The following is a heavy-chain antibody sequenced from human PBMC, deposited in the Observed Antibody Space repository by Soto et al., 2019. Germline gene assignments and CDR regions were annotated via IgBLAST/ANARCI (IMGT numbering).Heavy chain of an antibody. J-gene: IGHJ4*02. Sequence: PSETLSLTCAVSGVSISSGNWWTWVRQSPQRGLEYIGEIFHDGTANYYPSFERRVAISVDTSKNQFSLKLTSVTAADTAIYFCARLGYDTRLNYMYFDFWGQGTLGTVS. CDR3: ARLGYDTRLNYMYFDF. CDR1: GVSISSGNW. V-gene: IGHV4-4*02. D-gene: IGHD2-2*01. CDR2: IFHDGTA.